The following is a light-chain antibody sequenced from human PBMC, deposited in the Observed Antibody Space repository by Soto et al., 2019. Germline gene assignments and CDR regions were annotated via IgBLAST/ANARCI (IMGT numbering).Light chain of an antibody. CDR1: QSISIY. Sequence: DIQMTQSPSSLSASVGDRVTITCRASQSISIYLNWFQQKPGKAPKLLINTASSLQSGVPSRFSGSGSGTDFTLTISSLQPEDFATYYCQQSYSPTYTFGQGTKLEIK. J-gene: IGKJ2*01. CDR2: TAS. CDR3: QQSYSPTYT. V-gene: IGKV1-39*01.